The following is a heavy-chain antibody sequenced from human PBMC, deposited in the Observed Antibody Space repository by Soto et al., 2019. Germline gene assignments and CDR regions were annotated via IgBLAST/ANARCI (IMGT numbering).Heavy chain of an antibody. V-gene: IGHV2-70*01. D-gene: IGHD3-3*01. Sequence: SGPTLVNPTQTLTLTCTFSGFSLSTSGMCVSWIRQPPGKALEWLALIDWDDDKYYSTSLKTRLTISRDTSKNQVVLTMTNMDPVDTATYYSARGVGDLLWKARPYYFDYWGQGTLVTVSS. CDR3: ARGVGDLLWKARPYYFDY. J-gene: IGHJ4*02. CDR1: GFSLSTSGMC. CDR2: IDWDDDK.